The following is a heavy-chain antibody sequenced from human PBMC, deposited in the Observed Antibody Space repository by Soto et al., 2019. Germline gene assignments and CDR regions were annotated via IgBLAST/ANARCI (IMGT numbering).Heavy chain of an antibody. J-gene: IGHJ4*02. CDR3: TVWGSGNDFGAA. V-gene: IGHV3-72*01. CDR2: SKNKADSYTT. CDR1: GFTFSDHY. Sequence: EVQLVESGGGLVQPGGSLRLSCAASGFTFSDHYMDWVRQAPGKGLEWVGRSKNKADSYTTEYAASVKGRFTISRDGSKNSLFLQMNSLKTEDTAVYYCTVWGSGNDFGAAWGQGIRSPSPQ. D-gene: IGHD3-10*01.